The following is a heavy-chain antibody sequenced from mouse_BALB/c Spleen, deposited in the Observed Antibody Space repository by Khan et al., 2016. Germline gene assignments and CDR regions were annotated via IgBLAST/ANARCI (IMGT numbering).Heavy chain of an antibody. CDR3: ASPYGSSYGGLAY. V-gene: IGHV1S34*01. CDR2: ITSYNGAT. J-gene: IGHJ3*01. Sequence: LVKPGASVKISCKASGYSFTGYYMHWVKQSPGKSLEWIGYITSYNGATSYNQKFKGKATFTVDTSSSTAYMQCNSLTSEDSAVYYGASPYGSSYGGLAYWGQGTLVTVSA. CDR1: GYSFTGYY. D-gene: IGHD1-1*01.